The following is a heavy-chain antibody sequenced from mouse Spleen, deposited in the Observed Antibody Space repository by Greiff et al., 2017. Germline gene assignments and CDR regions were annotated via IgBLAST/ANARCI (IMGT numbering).Heavy chain of an antibody. J-gene: IGHJ3*01. CDR3: TRHYYGSSSRFAY. CDR2: IDPETGGT. CDR1: GYTFTDYE. Sequence: VQLQQSGAELVRPGASVTLSCKASGYTFTDYEMHWVKQTPVHGLEWIGAIDPETGGTAYNQKFKGKAILTADKSSSTAYMELRSLTSEDSAVYYCTRHYYGSSSRFAYWGQGTLVTVSA. V-gene: IGHV1-15*01. D-gene: IGHD1-1*01.